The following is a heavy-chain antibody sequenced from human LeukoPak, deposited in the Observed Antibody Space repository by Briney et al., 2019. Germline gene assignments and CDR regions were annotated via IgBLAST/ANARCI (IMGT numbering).Heavy chain of an antibody. Sequence: GGSLRLSCAASGFTFDDYGMSWVRQAPGKGLEWVSGINWNGGSTGYADSVKGRFTISRDNAKNSLYLQMNSLRAEDTALYYCAKDTVYYDSSSYPCWGQGTLVTVSS. D-gene: IGHD3-22*01. V-gene: IGHV3-20*04. CDR2: INWNGGST. J-gene: IGHJ4*02. CDR1: GFTFDDYG. CDR3: AKDTVYYDSSSYPC.